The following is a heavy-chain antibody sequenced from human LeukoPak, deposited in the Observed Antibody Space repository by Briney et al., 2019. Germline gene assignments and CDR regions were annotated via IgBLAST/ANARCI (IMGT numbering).Heavy chain of an antibody. CDR2: FKSKTDGGTT. D-gene: IGHD2-2*01. Sequence: GGSLRLSCAASGFTFSNAWMSWVRQAPGKGLEWVGRFKSKTDGGTTDYAAPVKSRFTISRDDSKNTLYLQMNSLKTEDTAVYYCTTERSSTSCCIDYWGQGTLVTVSS. CDR3: TTERSSTSCCIDY. J-gene: IGHJ4*02. CDR1: GFTFSNAW. V-gene: IGHV3-15*01.